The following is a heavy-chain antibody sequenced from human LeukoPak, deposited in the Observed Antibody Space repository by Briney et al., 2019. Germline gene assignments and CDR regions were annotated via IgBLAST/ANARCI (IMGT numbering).Heavy chain of an antibody. V-gene: IGHV4-59*08. Sequence: SETLSLTCTVSGVPISSYYWSWIRQPPGKGLEWIGYIYYSGSTNYNPSLKSRVTISVDTSKNQFSLKLSSVTAADTAVYYCARRKAVFPSDNNWFDPWGQGTLVTVSS. CDR2: IYYSGST. J-gene: IGHJ5*02. D-gene: IGHD6-19*01. CDR1: GVPISSYY. CDR3: ARRKAVFPSDNNWFDP.